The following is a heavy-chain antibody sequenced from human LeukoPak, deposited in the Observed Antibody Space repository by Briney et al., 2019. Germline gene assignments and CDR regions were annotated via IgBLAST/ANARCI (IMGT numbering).Heavy chain of an antibody. CDR2: INPNSGGT. V-gene: IGHV1-2*02. Sequence: ASVKVSCKASGYTFTGYYMHWVRPAPGKGLEWVGWINPNSGGTDYAQKFQGRVTMTRDTSISTAYMELTRLRSDDTAVYYCARDQGSSSWYYFDYWGQGTLLTVSS. CDR3: ARDQGSSSWYYFDY. CDR1: GYTFTGYY. D-gene: IGHD6-13*01. J-gene: IGHJ4*02.